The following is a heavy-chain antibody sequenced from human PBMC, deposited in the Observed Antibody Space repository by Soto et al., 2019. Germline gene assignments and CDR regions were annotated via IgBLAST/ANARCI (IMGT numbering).Heavy chain of an antibody. CDR2: ISYDGSNK. V-gene: IGHV3-30*18. D-gene: IGHD1-20*01. CDR3: AKGYTLGDY. CDR1: GFTFSSYG. J-gene: IGHJ4*02. Sequence: QVQLVESGGGVVQPGRSLRLSCAASGFTFSSYGMHWVRQAPGKGLEWVAVISYDGSNKYYADSVKGRFTISRDNSKNPLYLQMNSLRAEDTAVYYCAKGYTLGDYWGQGTLVTVSS.